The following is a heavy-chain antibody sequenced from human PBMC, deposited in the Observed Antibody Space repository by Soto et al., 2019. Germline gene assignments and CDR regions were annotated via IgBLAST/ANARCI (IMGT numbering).Heavy chain of an antibody. J-gene: IGHJ5*01. CDR3: ARDEYQLLSSVSWFDS. CDR1: GGSISDDSY. V-gene: IGHV4-30-4*01. D-gene: IGHD2-2*01. Sequence: SETLSLTCTVSGGSISDDSYWSWIRQTPGKGLEWIGYIYHTGNTYYNPSPRSRVSISVDKSKSQFSLKLISVTAADTAVYFCARDEYQLLSSVSWFDSWGQGTLVTVSS. CDR2: IYHTGNT.